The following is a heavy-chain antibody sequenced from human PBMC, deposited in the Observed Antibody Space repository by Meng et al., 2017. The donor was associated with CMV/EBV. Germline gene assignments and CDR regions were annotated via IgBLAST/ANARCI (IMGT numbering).Heavy chain of an antibody. V-gene: IGHV4-34*01. CDR1: GGSFSGYY. D-gene: IGHD6-13*01. CDR2: INHSGST. J-gene: IGHJ4*02. CDR3: ARGGIAAAGPFDY. Sequence: QVQLPQWGAGPLKPSEPLSLTCAVYGGSFSGYYWSWIRQPPGKGLEWIGEINHSGSTNYNPSLKSRVTISVDTSKNQFSLKLSSVTAADTAVYYCARGGIAAAGPFDYWGQGTLVTVSS.